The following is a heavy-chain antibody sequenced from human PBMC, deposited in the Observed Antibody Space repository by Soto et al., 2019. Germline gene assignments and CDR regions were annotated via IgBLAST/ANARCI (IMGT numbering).Heavy chain of an antibody. CDR1: GGSISSYY. V-gene: IGHV4-59*01. Sequence: QVQLQESGPGLVKPSETLSLTCTVSGGSISSYYWSWIRQPPGKGLEWIGYIYYSGSPNYNPSLKSRFTISVDTSKNQFSLKLSSVTAADTAVYYCARAGYYYGSGIDYWGQGTLVTVSS. D-gene: IGHD3-10*01. J-gene: IGHJ4*02. CDR2: IYYSGSP. CDR3: ARAGYYYGSGIDY.